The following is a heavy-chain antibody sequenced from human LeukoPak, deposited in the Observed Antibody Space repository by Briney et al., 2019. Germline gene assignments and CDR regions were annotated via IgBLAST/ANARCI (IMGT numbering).Heavy chain of an antibody. CDR3: ARSRGWYDY. J-gene: IGHJ4*02. V-gene: IGHV3-74*01. Sequence: GGSLRLSCVASGFTISDYWMHWVRQGPGKGLVWVSRISSDGSSTSYADSMKGRFTISRDNAKNTLYLQMSSLRAEDTAVYYCARSRGWYDYWGQGTLVTVSS. CDR2: ISSDGSST. CDR1: GFTISDYW. D-gene: IGHD6-19*01.